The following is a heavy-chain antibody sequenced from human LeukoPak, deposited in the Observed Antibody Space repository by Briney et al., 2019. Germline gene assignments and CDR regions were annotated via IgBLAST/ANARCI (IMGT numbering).Heavy chain of an antibody. D-gene: IGHD3-10*01. J-gene: IGHJ6*04. V-gene: IGHV4-34*01. Sequence: SETLSLTSAVYGGSFIGYYWSWIRQPPGKGLEWIGEINHSGSTNYNPSLKSRVTISVDTSKNQFSLKLSSVTAADTAVYYCARVAGRGSYYGSGSYYKNSYYYYYGMDVWGKGTTVTVSS. CDR3: ARVAGRGSYYGSGSYYKNSYYYYYGMDV. CDR1: GGSFIGYY. CDR2: INHSGST.